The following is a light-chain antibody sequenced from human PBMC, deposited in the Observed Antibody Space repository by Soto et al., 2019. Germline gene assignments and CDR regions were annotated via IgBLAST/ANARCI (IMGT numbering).Light chain of an antibody. CDR1: SSDVGGYNY. CDR3: SSYTTSRTLV. CDR2: EVS. J-gene: IGLJ1*01. V-gene: IGLV2-14*01. Sequence: QSALTQRASVSGSPGQSITISCTGTSSDVGGYNYVSWYQQHPGKAPKLMIYEVSNRPSGVSNRFSGSKSGNTASLTISGLQAEDEADYYCSSYTTSRTLVFGPGTKLTVL.